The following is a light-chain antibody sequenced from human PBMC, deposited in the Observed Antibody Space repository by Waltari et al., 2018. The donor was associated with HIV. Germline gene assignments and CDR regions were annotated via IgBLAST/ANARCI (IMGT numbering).Light chain of an antibody. CDR3: QHYDNLSRT. CDR1: QNVGNY. Sequence: EVVLTQAPAALSVFPGRRGTVSCTTSQNVGNYVAWYQKNSGQSPRLLIYGASTRATGVPGRFGGSGSGTEFNLTIDSLQADDSAVYYCQHYDNLSRTFGPGTTVEIK. J-gene: IGKJ1*01. V-gene: IGKV3-15*01. CDR2: GAS.